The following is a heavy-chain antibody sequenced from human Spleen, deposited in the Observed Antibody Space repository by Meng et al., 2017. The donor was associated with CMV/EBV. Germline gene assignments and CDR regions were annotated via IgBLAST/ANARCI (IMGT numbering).Heavy chain of an antibody. J-gene: IGHJ4*02. V-gene: IGHV3-48*01. CDR2: ISTSGRDI. CDR3: ARREGSSGYYYPLDFDY. Sequence: GESLKISCTASGFTFGDYAMSWVRQAPGKGLEWVSYISTSGRDIYYADSVKGRFTISRDNAKNSLYLQMNSLRAEDTAVYYCARREGSSGYYYPLDFDYWGQGTLVTVSS. CDR1: GFTFGDYA. D-gene: IGHD3-22*01.